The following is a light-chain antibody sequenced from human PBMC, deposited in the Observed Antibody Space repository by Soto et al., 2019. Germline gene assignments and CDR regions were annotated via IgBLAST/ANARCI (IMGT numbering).Light chain of an antibody. V-gene: IGKV4-1*01. CDR3: KQYYTTQWT. CDR2: WAS. J-gene: IGKJ1*01. CDR1: QSVLYSSNNKNY. Sequence: DCGMTKSPXSLPVSLGERATINCKSRQSVLYSSNNKNYLAWYKQKQGQPPKALIYWASTRESGVNDRFSGSGSGKDFTITIRSLQAEDVEVYYCKQYYTTQWTVGHG.